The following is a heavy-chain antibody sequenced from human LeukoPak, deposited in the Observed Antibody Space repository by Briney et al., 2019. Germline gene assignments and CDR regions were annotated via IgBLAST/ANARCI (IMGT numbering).Heavy chain of an antibody. J-gene: IGHJ4*02. CDR1: GGTFSSYA. CDR3: ASMGSEVAVAGTDY. V-gene: IGHV1-69*01. CDR2: IIPIFGTA. Sequence: SVKVSCKASGGTFSSYAISWVRQAPGQGLEWMGGIIPIFGTANYAQKFQGRVTITADESTSTAYMELSSLRSEDTAVYYCASMGSEVAVAGTDYWGQGTLVTVSS. D-gene: IGHD6-19*01.